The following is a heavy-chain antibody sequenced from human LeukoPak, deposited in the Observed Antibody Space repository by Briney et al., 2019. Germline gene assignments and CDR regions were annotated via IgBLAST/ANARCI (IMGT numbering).Heavy chain of an antibody. CDR3: AGDAVGGANDN. Sequence: PGGSLRLSCAASGFSFNNHWMSWVRQAPGKGLECVANIMEDGSRRNFVDSVKGRFIISRENAQKSLLLKMNVLRAEDTAVYYCAGDAVGGANDNWGRGTLVTVSS. CDR1: GFSFNNHW. CDR2: IMEDGSRR. J-gene: IGHJ4*02. V-gene: IGHV3-7*01. D-gene: IGHD3-16*01.